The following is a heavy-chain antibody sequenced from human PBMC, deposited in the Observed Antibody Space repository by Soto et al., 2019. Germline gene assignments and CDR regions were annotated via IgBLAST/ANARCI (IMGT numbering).Heavy chain of an antibody. CDR2: INPARGST. CDR1: GYTFTHYY. J-gene: IGHJ4*02. CDR3: QRDLAAGDN. Sequence: QVQLVQSGAEVKKPGASVKVSCRTCGYTFTHYYIHWVRQAPGQGLEWLGIINPARGSTNYAQDFQARVTLSMDTSTTTVYMELSRLRAEDTAIFYCQRDLAAGDNWGQGTLVTVSS. D-gene: IGHD6-13*01. V-gene: IGHV1-46*01.